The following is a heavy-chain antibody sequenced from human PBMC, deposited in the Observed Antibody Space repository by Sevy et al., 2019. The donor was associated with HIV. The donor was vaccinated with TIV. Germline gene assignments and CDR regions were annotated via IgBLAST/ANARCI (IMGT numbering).Heavy chain of an antibody. V-gene: IGHV4-39*02. CDR3: AKSLKAWYDFPAFDH. J-gene: IGHJ4*02. CDR1: GGSITTGPYY. CDR2: MYGTVEPNGNT. D-gene: IGHD1-20*01. Sequence: SETLSLTCSVSGGSITTGPYYWAWIRQSPGKGPEWLGSMYGTVEPNGNTYYNPTLKTRIGMSMDKSNNRFALSLRSVIAADTAVYFCAKSLKAWYDFPAFDHWGQGTLVTVSS.